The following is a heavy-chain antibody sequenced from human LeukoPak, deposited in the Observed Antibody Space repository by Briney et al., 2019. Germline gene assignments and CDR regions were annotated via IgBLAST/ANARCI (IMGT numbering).Heavy chain of an antibody. CDR3: AKDIHSSSWYGYFQH. CDR1: GFTFDDYA. Sequence: PGGSLRLSCAASGFTFDDYAMHWVRQAPGKGLEWVSGIGWNTSSIGYADSVKGRFAISRDNAKNSLYLQMNSLRAEDTAVYYCAKDIHSSSWYGYFQHWGQGTLVTVSS. D-gene: IGHD6-13*01. V-gene: IGHV3-9*01. CDR2: IGWNTSSI. J-gene: IGHJ1*01.